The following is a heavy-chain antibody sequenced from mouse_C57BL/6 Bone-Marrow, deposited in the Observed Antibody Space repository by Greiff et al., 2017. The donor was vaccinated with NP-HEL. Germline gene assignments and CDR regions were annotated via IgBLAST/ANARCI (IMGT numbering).Heavy chain of an antibody. CDR3: AREGYYGSSYEPMDY. V-gene: IGHV14-3*01. CDR2: IDPANGNT. D-gene: IGHD1-1*01. CDR1: GFNIKNTY. J-gene: IGHJ4*01. Sequence: VHVKQSVAELVRPGASVKLSCTASGFNIKNTYMHWVKQRPEQGLEWIGRIDPANGNTKYAPKFQGKATITADPSSNTAYLQLSSLTSEDTAIYYCAREGYYGSSYEPMDYWGQGTSVTVSS.